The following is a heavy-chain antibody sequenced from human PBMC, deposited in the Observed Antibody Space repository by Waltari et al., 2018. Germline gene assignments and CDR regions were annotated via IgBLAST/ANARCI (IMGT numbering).Heavy chain of an antibody. J-gene: IGHJ4*02. Sequence: QVQLQQWGAGLLKPSETLSLTCAVYGGSFSGYYWSWIRQPPGKGLEWIGEINHSGSTNYNPSLKSRVTISVDTSKNQFSLKLSSVTAADTAVYYCARYGRAGSGSLPRRGSDYWGQGTLVTVSS. D-gene: IGHD3-10*01. V-gene: IGHV4-34*01. CDR1: GGSFSGYY. CDR3: ARYGRAGSGSLPRRGSDY. CDR2: INHSGST.